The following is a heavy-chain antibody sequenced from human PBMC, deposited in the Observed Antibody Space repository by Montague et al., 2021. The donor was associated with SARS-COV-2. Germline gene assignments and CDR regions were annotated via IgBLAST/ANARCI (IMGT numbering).Heavy chain of an antibody. CDR1: GGSFSTYS. J-gene: IGHJ6*03. Sequence: SETLSLTCAVHGGSFSTYSWNWIRQPPGKGLEWIGEIHHGGSTNYNPSLKSRVTISADTSKSQFSLKLTSVAAADTAVYYCARLGDGVVPSPILGVGPYYSYYYVDVWGKGTTVTVSS. CDR3: ARLGDGVVPSPILGVGPYYSYYYVDV. CDR2: IHHGGST. V-gene: IGHV4-34*01. D-gene: IGHD3-10*01.